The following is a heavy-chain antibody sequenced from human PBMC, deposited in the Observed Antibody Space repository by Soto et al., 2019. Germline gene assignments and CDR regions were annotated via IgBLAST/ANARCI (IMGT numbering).Heavy chain of an antibody. CDR2: ISGSGGST. Sequence: AGGSLRLSCAASGFTFSSYAMSWVRQAPGKGLEWVSAISGSGGSTYYADSVKGRFTISRDNSKNTLYLQMNGLRAEDTAVYYCAKAYRVVPAAPYYYYGMDVWGQGTTVTVSS. J-gene: IGHJ6*02. CDR3: AKAYRVVPAAPYYYYGMDV. D-gene: IGHD2-2*01. CDR1: GFTFSSYA. V-gene: IGHV3-23*01.